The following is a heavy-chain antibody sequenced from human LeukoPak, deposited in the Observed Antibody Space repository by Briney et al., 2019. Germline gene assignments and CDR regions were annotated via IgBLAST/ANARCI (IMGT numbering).Heavy chain of an antibody. CDR2: ISTYSGNT. Sequence: ASVKVSCKASGYTLTSYYMHWVRQAPGQGLEWMGWISTYSGNTNYAQKLQDRVTMTTDTSTSTAYMELGSLRSDDTAVYYCATDVNNSWDDWGQGTLVTVSS. J-gene: IGHJ4*02. V-gene: IGHV1-18*04. CDR3: ATDVNNSWDD. D-gene: IGHD6-13*01. CDR1: GYTLTSYY.